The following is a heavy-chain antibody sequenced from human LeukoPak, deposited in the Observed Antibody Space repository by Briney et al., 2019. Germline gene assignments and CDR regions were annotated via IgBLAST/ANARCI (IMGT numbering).Heavy chain of an antibody. CDR2: ISATADST. V-gene: IGHV3-23*01. D-gene: IGHD3-10*01. CDR1: GFTFSSYG. CDR3: AKGGVLLWFGEVDYYMDV. J-gene: IGHJ6*03. Sequence: GGTLRLSCVASGFTFSSYGMTWVRQAPGKGLQWVSSISATADSTFYADSVKGRFTISRDNSKNTLYLQMDSLRAEDTAVYYCAKGGVLLWFGEVDYYMDVWGKGTTVTISS.